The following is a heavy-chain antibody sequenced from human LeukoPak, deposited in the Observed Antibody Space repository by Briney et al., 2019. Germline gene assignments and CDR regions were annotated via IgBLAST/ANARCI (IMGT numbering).Heavy chain of an antibody. CDR2: ISWNSGSI. CDR3: ARDKDWLLYDY. J-gene: IGHJ4*02. CDR1: GFTFDDYA. V-gene: IGHV3-9*01. Sequence: GGSLRLSCAASGFTFDDYAMHWVRQAPGKGLEWVSGISWNSGSIGYADSVKGRFTISRDNAKNSLYLQMNSLRAEDTAVYYCARDKDWLLYDYWGQGTLVTVSS. D-gene: IGHD3/OR15-3a*01.